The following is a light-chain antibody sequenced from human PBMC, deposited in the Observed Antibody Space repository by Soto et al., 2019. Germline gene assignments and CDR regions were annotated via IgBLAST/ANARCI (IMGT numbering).Light chain of an antibody. CDR3: QHFGGSPPKYT. CDR1: QSVSSNF. CDR2: GAS. V-gene: IGKV3-20*01. J-gene: IGKJ2*01. Sequence: VLAQSPGTLSLSPGERATLACRASQSVSSNFLAWYQHKVGQAPRLLMYGASIRAAGAPDRFTGGGSGTEFTLTISRVEPEDFAVYYCQHFGGSPPKYTFGQGTKLAI.